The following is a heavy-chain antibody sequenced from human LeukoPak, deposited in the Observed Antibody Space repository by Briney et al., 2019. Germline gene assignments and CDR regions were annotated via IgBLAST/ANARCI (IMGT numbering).Heavy chain of an antibody. V-gene: IGHV1-69*13. J-gene: IGHJ4*02. CDR3: ARVRIGIAARPELCDY. D-gene: IGHD6-6*01. CDR2: IIPIFGTA. CDR1: GGTFSSYA. Sequence: ASVKVSCKASGGTFSSYAISWVRQAPGQGLEWMGGIIPIFGTANYAQKFQGRVTITADESTSTAYMELSSLRSEDTAVYYCARVRIGIAARPELCDYWGQGTLVTVSS.